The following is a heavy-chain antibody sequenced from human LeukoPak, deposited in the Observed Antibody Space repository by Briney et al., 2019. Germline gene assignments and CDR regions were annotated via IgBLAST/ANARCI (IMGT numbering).Heavy chain of an antibody. CDR2: FDPEDGET. CDR1: GYTLTQLV. CDR3: ATSSGTYFLY. V-gene: IGHV1-24*01. Sequence: ASVKVFCKVYGYTLTQLVIHWVRQAPGKGLEWMGGFDPEDGETIYAQKFQGRVTMTEDTSTDTAYMELSSLRSEDTAFYYCATSSGTYFLYWGQGTLVTVS. D-gene: IGHD1-26*01. J-gene: IGHJ4*02.